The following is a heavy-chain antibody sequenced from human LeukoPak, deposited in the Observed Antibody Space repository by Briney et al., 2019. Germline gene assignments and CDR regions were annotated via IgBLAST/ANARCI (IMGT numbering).Heavy chain of an antibody. CDR1: GFTFDDYG. D-gene: IGHD6-19*01. CDR2: INWNGGSP. Sequence: GGSLRLSCAVSGFTFDDYGMSWIRQVPGKGLEWISGINWNGGSPSYADSVKGRFTISRDNAKNSLFLQMNSLRDEDTAFYYCARRISVAGGGTAFEMWGQGTLVTVSS. CDR3: ARRISVAGGGTAFEM. V-gene: IGHV3-20*04. J-gene: IGHJ3*02.